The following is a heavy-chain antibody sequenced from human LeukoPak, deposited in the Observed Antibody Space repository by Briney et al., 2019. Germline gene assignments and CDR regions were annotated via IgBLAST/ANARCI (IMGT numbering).Heavy chain of an antibody. CDR3: ARRRDGSFDY. CDR2: ISYDGSNK. Sequence: GRSLRLSCAASGFTFSSYAMHWVRQAPGKGLEWVAVISYDGSNKYYADSVKGRFTISRDNSKNTLYLQMNSLRAEGTAVYYCARRRDGSFDYWGQGTLVTVSS. CDR1: GFTFSSYA. D-gene: IGHD5-24*01. J-gene: IGHJ4*02. V-gene: IGHV3-30-3*01.